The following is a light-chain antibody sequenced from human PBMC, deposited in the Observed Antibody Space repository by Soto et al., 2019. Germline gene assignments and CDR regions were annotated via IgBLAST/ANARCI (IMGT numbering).Light chain of an antibody. CDR3: LQRSNWPPLT. Sequence: EIVLTQSPATLSLSPGERATLSCRASQSLSSYLAWYQQKPGQAPRLLIFDASNRATGIPARFGGSGSGTDFTLTISSLEPEDFAVYYCLQRSNWPPLTFGGGTKVEIK. CDR2: DAS. V-gene: IGKV3-11*01. CDR1: QSLSSY. J-gene: IGKJ4*01.